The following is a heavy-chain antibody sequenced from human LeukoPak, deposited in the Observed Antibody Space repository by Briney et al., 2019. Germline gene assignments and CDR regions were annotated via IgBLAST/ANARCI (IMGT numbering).Heavy chain of an antibody. D-gene: IGHD3-10*01. Sequence: GGSLGLSCAASGFTFSNYWMSWVRQAPGKGLEWVANIKQDGSEKHYVDSVKGRFTISRDNAKNSLYLQMNSLRAEDTALYYCAKGGFGELLISSGFDYWGQGTLVTVSS. CDR2: IKQDGSEK. CDR3: AKGGFGELLISSGFDY. V-gene: IGHV3-7*03. J-gene: IGHJ4*02. CDR1: GFTFSNYW.